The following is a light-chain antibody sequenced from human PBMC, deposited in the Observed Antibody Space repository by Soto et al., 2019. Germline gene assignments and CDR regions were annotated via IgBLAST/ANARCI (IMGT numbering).Light chain of an antibody. CDR1: SSDVGGYNY. J-gene: IGLJ2*01. CDR3: SSYTSTTTPHVL. Sequence: QSALTQPASVSGSPGQSITISCTETSSDVGGYNYVSWYQQYPGKAPKLMIYEVNNRPSGVSNRFSGSKSGNTASLTISGLHAEDEGDYYCSSYTSTTTPHVLFGGGTKVTVL. CDR2: EVN. V-gene: IGLV2-14*01.